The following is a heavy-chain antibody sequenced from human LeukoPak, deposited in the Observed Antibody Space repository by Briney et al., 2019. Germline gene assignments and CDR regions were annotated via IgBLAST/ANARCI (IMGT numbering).Heavy chain of an antibody. CDR3: AIGRSTSSWYYFDY. CDR1: GFTFSSYW. CDR2: ISTDGGST. V-gene: IGHV3-74*01. J-gene: IGHJ4*02. D-gene: IGHD6-13*01. Sequence: PGGSLRLSCAASGFTFSSYWMHWVRQAPGKGLVWVSRISTDGGSTTYADSVKGRFTISRDNAKNTLYLQINSLRAEDTAVYYCAIGRSTSSWYYFDYWGQGTLVTVSS.